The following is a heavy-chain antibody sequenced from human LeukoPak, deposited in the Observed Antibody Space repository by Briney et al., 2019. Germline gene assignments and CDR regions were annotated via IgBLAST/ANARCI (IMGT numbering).Heavy chain of an antibody. D-gene: IGHD1/OR15-1a*01. Sequence: VASVKVSCKASGYTFTGYYMHWVRQAPGQGLEWMGWINPNSGGTNYAQKFQGRVTMTRDTSISTAYMELSRLRSDDTAVYYCARQNWNSLNAFDIWGQGTMVTVSS. CDR1: GYTFTGYY. J-gene: IGHJ3*02. CDR2: INPNSGGT. V-gene: IGHV1-2*02. CDR3: ARQNWNSLNAFDI.